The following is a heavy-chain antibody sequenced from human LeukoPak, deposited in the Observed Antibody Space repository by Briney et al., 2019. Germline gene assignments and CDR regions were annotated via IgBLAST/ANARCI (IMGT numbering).Heavy chain of an antibody. CDR3: ARVSEWFGEKGAFDI. J-gene: IGHJ3*02. D-gene: IGHD3-10*01. CDR1: GYTFTSYY. Sequence: ASVKVSCKASGYTFTSYYMHWVRQAPGQGLEWMGIINPSGGSTSYAQKFQGRVTMTRDTSTSTVYMELSSLRSEDTAVYYCARVSEWFGEKGAFDIWGQGTMVTVSS. V-gene: IGHV1-46*01. CDR2: INPSGGST.